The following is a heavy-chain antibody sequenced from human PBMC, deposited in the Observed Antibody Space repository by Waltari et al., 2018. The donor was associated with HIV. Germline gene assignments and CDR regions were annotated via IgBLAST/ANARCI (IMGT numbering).Heavy chain of an antibody. Sequence: QVQLVQSGAEVKKPGASVKVSCKASGYTFTRSGLSWVRQAPGQGLEWMGWISAYKGNTNYAQKLQGRVTMTTDTSTSTAYMELRSLRSDDTAVYYCARDKTTYYYGSGVSYWGQGTLVTVSS. CDR1: GYTFTRSG. V-gene: IGHV1-18*01. J-gene: IGHJ4*02. CDR2: ISAYKGNT. D-gene: IGHD3-10*01. CDR3: ARDKTTYYYGSGVSY.